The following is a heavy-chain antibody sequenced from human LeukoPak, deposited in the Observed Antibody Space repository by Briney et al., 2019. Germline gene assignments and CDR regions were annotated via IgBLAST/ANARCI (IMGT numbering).Heavy chain of an antibody. CDR1: GFTFSTYA. V-gene: IGHV3-30*02. CDR2: IWPDGSKK. J-gene: IGHJ4*02. Sequence: GGSLRLSCAASGFTFSTYAMHWVRQSPGKGLEWVAFIWPDGSKKYYADSVKGRFAISRENSKNTVYLQMNDLRPEDAALYFCAKISSSAESNFDYWGQGTLLTVSS. D-gene: IGHD6-25*01. CDR3: AKISSSAESNFDY.